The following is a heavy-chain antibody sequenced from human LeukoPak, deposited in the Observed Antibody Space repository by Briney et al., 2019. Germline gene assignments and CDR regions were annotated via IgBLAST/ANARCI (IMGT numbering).Heavy chain of an antibody. V-gene: IGHV1-8*02. D-gene: IGHD3-9*01. CDR2: MNPNSGNT. J-gene: IGHJ5*02. CDR1: GYTFTSYG. Sequence: ASVKVSCTASGYTFTSYGISWVRQAPGQGLEWMGWMNPNSGNTDYAQKFQGRVTMTRDNSMSTAYMDLSSLRSEDKAVYYCSRGSVEGSAVLRYFAGLPYNWFDPWGQGTLVTVSS. CDR3: SRGSVEGSAVLRYFAGLPYNWFDP.